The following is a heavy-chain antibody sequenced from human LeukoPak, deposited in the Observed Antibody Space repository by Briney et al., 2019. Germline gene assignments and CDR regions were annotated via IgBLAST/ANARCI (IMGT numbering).Heavy chain of an antibody. Sequence: PSETLSLTCTVSGGSISSGGYYWSWIRQHPGKGLEWIGYIYYSGSTYYNPSLKSRVTISVDTSKNQFSLKLSSVTAADTAVYYCAVSRGVINWFDPWGQGTLVTVSS. J-gene: IGHJ5*02. CDR1: GGSISSGGYY. V-gene: IGHV4-31*03. CDR3: AVSRGVINWFDP. D-gene: IGHD3-10*01. CDR2: IYYSGST.